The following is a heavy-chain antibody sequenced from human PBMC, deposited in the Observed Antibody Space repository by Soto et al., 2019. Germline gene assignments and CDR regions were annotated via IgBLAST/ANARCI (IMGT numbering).Heavy chain of an antibody. J-gene: IGHJ3*02. D-gene: IGHD2-2*01. CDR3: ARLYCSSTSCYSVGAFDI. CDR1: GFTFSSYG. Sequence: QVQLVESGGGVVQPGRSLRLSCAASGFTFSSYGMHWVRQAPGKGLEWVALIWWDGSDKYYAASVKGRFTISRDNSKNPRYFQRNSLRADDTAVYYCARLYCSSTSCYSVGAFDIWGQGTMVTFSS. CDR2: IWWDGSDK. V-gene: IGHV3-33*01.